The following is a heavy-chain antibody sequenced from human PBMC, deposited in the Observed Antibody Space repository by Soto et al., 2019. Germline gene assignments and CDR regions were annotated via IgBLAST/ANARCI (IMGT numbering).Heavy chain of an antibody. V-gene: IGHV4-31*03. J-gene: IGHJ6*02. CDR1: GGSISSGGYY. Sequence: QVQLQESGPGLVKPSQTLSLTCTVSGGSISSGGYYWSWIRQHPGKGLEWIVYIYYSGSTYYNPSLKSRVTISVDTSKNQFSLKLSSVTAADTAVYYCAASCVGCGGFNYYGMDVWGQGTTVTVSS. CDR2: IYYSGST. CDR3: AASCVGCGGFNYYGMDV. D-gene: IGHD2-21*01.